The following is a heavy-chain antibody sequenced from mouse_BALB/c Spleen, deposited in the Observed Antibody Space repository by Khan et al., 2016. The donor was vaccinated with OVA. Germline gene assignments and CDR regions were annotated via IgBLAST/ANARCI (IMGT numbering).Heavy chain of an antibody. CDR3: ASGRLLLRYPDYFDY. J-gene: IGHJ2*01. CDR2: ISYSGST. D-gene: IGHD1-1*01. V-gene: IGHV3-2*02. Sequence: EVQLQQSGPGLLKPSQSLSLTSDYAWNWIRQFPGNKLEWMPYISYSGSTSYSPSPRSRISITRDTSKNQFFLQLNSVTTEDTATYYCASGRLLLRYPDYFDYWGQGTTLTVSS. CDR1: SDYA.